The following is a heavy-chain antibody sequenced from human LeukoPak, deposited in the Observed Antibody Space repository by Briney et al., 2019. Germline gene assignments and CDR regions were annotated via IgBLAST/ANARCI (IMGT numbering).Heavy chain of an antibody. V-gene: IGHV1-8*01. Sequence: ASVKVSCKASGYTFTGYDINWVRQATGPGLEWMGWMNPNSGNTGYAQKFQGRVTMTRNTSISTAYMELSSLRCEHTAVYYCPRENTAMGSNYMDVWGKGTTVTVSS. D-gene: IGHD5-18*01. CDR3: PRENTAMGSNYMDV. CDR2: MNPNSGNT. CDR1: GYTFTGYD. J-gene: IGHJ6*03.